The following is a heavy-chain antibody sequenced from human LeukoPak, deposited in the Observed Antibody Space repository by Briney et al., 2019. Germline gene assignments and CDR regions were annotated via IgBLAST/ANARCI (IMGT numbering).Heavy chain of an antibody. Sequence: SETLSLTCAVYGESFSGYYWSWIRQPPGKGLEWIGEINHSGSTNYNPSLKSRVTISVDTPKNQFSLKLSSVTAADTAVYYCARRGRGGTIDYWGQGNLVTVSS. CDR2: INHSGST. D-gene: IGHD3-10*01. CDR3: ARRGRGGTIDY. CDR1: GESFSGYY. V-gene: IGHV4-34*01. J-gene: IGHJ4*02.